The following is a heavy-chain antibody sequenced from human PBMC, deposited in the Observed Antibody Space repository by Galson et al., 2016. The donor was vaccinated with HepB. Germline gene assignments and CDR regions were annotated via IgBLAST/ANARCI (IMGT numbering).Heavy chain of an antibody. J-gene: IGHJ6*02. CDR1: GSTFGRYW. Sequence: SLRLSCAASGSTFGRYWMSWVRQAPGKGPEWVAHINQDGSERYYVDSAKGRFTISRDNAENLLYLQMNSLRVEDTAVYYCVREEMIIPNDYYGLDVWGQGTTVTVAS. D-gene: IGHD3-16*01. CDR2: INQDGSER. CDR3: VREEMIIPNDYYGLDV. V-gene: IGHV3-7*03.